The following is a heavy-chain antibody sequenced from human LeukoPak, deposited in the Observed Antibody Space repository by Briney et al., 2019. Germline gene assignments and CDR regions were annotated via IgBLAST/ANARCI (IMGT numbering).Heavy chain of an antibody. CDR3: ARSYASSWYWNWFDP. J-gene: IGHJ5*02. Sequence: SETLSLTCTVSGYSISNGYYWGWIRQPPGTGLEWIGSIYPSGSTFYNPSLKSRVTISVDTSKNQFSLRLSSVTAADTAVYYCARSYASSWYWNWFDPWGQGTLVTVSS. CDR1: GYSISNGYY. CDR2: IYPSGST. V-gene: IGHV4-38-2*02. D-gene: IGHD6-13*01.